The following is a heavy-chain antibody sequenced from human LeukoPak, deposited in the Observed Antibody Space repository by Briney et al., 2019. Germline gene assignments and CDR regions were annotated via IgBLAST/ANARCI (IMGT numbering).Heavy chain of an antibody. J-gene: IGHJ4*02. CDR3: ARDHYTGTWYTAACPDY. V-gene: IGHV3-33*01. CDR1: GFTFSSHG. D-gene: IGHD6-13*01. CDR2: IWYDGRNT. Sequence: GGSLRLSCAASGFTFSSHGMHWVRQAPGKGLEWVAVIWYDGRNTYYADSVKGRFTVSRDNSENTLYLQMNSLRAADTAVYYCARDHYTGTWYTAACPDYWGQGTLVTVSP.